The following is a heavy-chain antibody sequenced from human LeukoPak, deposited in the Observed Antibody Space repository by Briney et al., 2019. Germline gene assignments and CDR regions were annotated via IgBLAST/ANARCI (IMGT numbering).Heavy chain of an antibody. CDR2: INPNSGGT. CDR3: AREGEYCGGDCYSSWFDP. D-gene: IGHD2-21*02. Sequence: ASVKVSCKASGYTFTGYYMHWVRQAPGQGLEWMGRINPNSGGTNYAQKFQGRVTMTRDTSISTAYMELSRLRSDDTAVYYCAREGEYCGGDCYSSWFDPWGQGTLVTVSS. V-gene: IGHV1-2*06. CDR1: GYTFTGYY. J-gene: IGHJ5*02.